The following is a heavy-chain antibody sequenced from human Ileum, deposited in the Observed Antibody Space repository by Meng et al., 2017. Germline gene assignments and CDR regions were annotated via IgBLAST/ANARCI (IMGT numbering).Heavy chain of an antibody. CDR1: GYTFTSYA. D-gene: IGHD5-18*01. CDR3: ARGDSYGYVGIDY. CDR2: FNTNTGNP. J-gene: IGHJ4*02. V-gene: IGHV7-4-1*02. Sequence: QVPLVQSWSELKKPGASVKVSCKASGYTFTSYAINWVQQAPGQGLEWMGWFNTNTGNPTYAQGFTGRFVFSLDTSVSTAYLQISSLKAEDTAVYYCARGDSYGYVGIDYWGQGTLVTVSS.